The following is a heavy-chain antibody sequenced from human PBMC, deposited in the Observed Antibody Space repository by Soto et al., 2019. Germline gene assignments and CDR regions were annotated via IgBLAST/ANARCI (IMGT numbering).Heavy chain of an antibody. J-gene: IGHJ6*02. CDR3: ARERLLWFGELALYYGMDV. V-gene: IGHV4-61*01. Sequence: SETLSLTYPVSGGSVSSGSYYWRWIRQPPGKGLEWIGYIYYSGSTNYNPSLKSRVTISVDTSKNQFSLKLSSVTAADTAVYYCARERLLWFGELALYYGMDVWGQGTTVTVSS. CDR2: IYYSGST. D-gene: IGHD3-10*01. CDR1: GGSVSSGSYY.